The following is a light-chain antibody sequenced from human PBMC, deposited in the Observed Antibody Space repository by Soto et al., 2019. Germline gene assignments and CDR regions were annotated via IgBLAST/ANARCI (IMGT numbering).Light chain of an antibody. J-gene: IGLJ3*02. V-gene: IGLV2-11*01. Sequence: QSALTQPRSVSGSPGQSVTISCTGTSSDVGGYNYVSWYQQHPGKAPKLMIYDVGKRPSGVPDRFSGSKSGTSASLAITGLQAEDEADYYCQAYDYSLTAFVFGGGTKLTVL. CDR1: SSDVGGYNY. CDR2: DVG. CDR3: QAYDYSLTAFV.